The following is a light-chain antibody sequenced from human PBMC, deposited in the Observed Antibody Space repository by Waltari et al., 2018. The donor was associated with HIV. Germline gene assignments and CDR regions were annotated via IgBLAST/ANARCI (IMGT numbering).Light chain of an antibody. CDR2: RNN. CDR3: AVWDDRLSGRL. CDR1: PSNVRNNY. V-gene: IGLV1-47*01. Sequence: QSVLAQPRSVSGAPGQTVNISCSGSPSNVRNNYVSWYQQVTGVAPKLLIYRNNQRPSGVPDRFSGSKSGTSASLAISGLRTEDEAEYYCAVWDDRLSGRLFGGGTKVTVL. J-gene: IGLJ2*01.